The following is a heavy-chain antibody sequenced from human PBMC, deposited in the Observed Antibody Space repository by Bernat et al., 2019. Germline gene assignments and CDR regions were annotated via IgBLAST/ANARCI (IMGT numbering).Heavy chain of an antibody. CDR3: AQKDCSGGSCYFDY. D-gene: IGHD2-15*01. Sequence: QVQLVESGGGVVQPGGSLRLSCAASGFTFSSYGMHWVRQAPGKGLEWVAFIRYDGSNKYYADSVKGRFTISRDNSKNTLYLQMNSLRAEDMAVYYCAQKDCSGGSCYFDYWGQGTLVTVSS. CDR2: IRYDGSNK. V-gene: IGHV3-30*02. J-gene: IGHJ4*02. CDR1: GFTFSSYG.